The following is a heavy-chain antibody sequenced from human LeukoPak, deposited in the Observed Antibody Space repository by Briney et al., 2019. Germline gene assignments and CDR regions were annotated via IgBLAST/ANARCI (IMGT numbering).Heavy chain of an antibody. V-gene: IGHV3-74*01. Sequence: GGSLRLSCVTSGFTFSSYWMHWVRHGPGKGLVWVSRVYRDAPNYADSVKGRFTISRDNAQNTLYMQMNSLRAEDRAVYYCVRGNTGYGNFDQGGQGSLVTVSS. CDR3: VRGNTGYGNFDQ. D-gene: IGHD5-12*01. CDR2: VYRDAP. J-gene: IGHJ4*02. CDR1: GFTFSSYW.